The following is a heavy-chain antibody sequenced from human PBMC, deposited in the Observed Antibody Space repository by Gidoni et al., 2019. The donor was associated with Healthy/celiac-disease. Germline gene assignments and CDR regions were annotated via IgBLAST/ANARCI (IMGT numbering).Heavy chain of an antibody. Sequence: DVQLLESGGRLVKHGGSLRRSCAASGFTFSNAWMSWVRQAPGKGLEWVGRIKSKTDGGTTDYAAPVKGRFTISRDDSKNTLYLQMNSLKTEDTAVYYCTTEDISGSYLFDYWGQGTLVTVSS. V-gene: IGHV3-15*01. CDR3: TTEDISGSYLFDY. D-gene: IGHD3-10*01. CDR2: IKSKTDGGTT. CDR1: GFTFSNAW. J-gene: IGHJ4*02.